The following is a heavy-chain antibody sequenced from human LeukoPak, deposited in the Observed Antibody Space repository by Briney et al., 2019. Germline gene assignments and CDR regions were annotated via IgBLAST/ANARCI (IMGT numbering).Heavy chain of an antibody. D-gene: IGHD3-22*01. CDR3: ARDSIVVVITSEPNWFDP. J-gene: IGHJ5*02. V-gene: IGHV3-7*01. Sequence: GGSLRLSCAASGFTFSSYWMSWVRQAPGKGLEWVANIKQDGSEKYYVDSVKGRFTISRDNAKNSLYPQMNSLRAEDTAVYYCARDSIVVVITSEPNWFDPWGQGTLVTVSS. CDR2: IKQDGSEK. CDR1: GFTFSSYW.